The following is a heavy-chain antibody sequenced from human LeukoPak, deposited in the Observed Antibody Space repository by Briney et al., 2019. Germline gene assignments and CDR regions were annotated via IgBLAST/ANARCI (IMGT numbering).Heavy chain of an antibody. CDR2: ISTSGSTI. CDR3: ASVKCSWCPDPAFDI. D-gene: IGHD2-8*02. V-gene: IGHV3-48*03. CDR1: GFTFSSYE. J-gene: IGHJ3*02. Sequence: PGGSLRLSCAASGFTFSSYEMNWVRQAPGKGLEWVSYISTSGSTIYYADSVKGRFTISRDNAKNSLYLQMNSLRAEDTAVYYCASVKCSWCPDPAFDIWGQGTMVTVSS.